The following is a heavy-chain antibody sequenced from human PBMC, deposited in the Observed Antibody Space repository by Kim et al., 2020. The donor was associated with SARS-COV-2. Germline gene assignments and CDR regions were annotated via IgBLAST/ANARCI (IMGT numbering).Heavy chain of an antibody. D-gene: IGHD6-13*01. V-gene: IGHV4-34*01. CDR3: ARSGYSSSWYGYYYMDV. Sequence: LKSRVTISVDTSKNQFSLKLSSVTAADTAVYYCARSGYSSSWYGYYYMDVWGKGTTVTVSS. J-gene: IGHJ6*03.